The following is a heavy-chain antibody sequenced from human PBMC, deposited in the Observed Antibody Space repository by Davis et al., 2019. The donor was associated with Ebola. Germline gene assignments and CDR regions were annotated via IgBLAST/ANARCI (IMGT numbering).Heavy chain of an antibody. J-gene: IGHJ4*02. D-gene: IGHD4-17*01. Sequence: GESLKISCAASGFTFSSYAMSWVRQAPGKGLEWVSAISGSGGSTYYADSVKGRFTISRDNAKNSLYLQMNNLRAEDTAVYYCTANDYGDYGVDYWGQGTLVTVSS. V-gene: IGHV3-23*01. CDR2: ISGSGGST. CDR3: TANDYGDYGVDY. CDR1: GFTFSSYA.